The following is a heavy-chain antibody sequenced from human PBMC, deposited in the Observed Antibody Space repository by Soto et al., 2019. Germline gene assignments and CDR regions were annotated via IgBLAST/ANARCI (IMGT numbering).Heavy chain of an antibody. CDR1: GYIFSAHY. CDR3: VRGHALGFSNRLGA. Sequence: ASVKVSCKASGYIFSAHYIHWVRHAPGQGLEWLGWINPHSGATNYAQKFLGRVTMSADTSASTAHMDLARLKSDDTDVYYCVRGHALGFSNRLGAWGGLTHVTVSS. CDR2: INPHSGAT. J-gene: IGHJ5*02. D-gene: IGHD3-10*01. V-gene: IGHV1-2*02.